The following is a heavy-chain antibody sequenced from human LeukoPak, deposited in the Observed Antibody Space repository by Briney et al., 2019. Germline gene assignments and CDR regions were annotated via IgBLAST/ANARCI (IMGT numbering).Heavy chain of an antibody. CDR2: IRYDGSNK. V-gene: IGHV3-30*02. CDR1: GFTFSSYG. CDR3: AKAHGWVRGAVGY. D-gene: IGHD3-10*01. J-gene: IGHJ4*02. Sequence: GGSLRLSCAASGFTFSSYGMHWVRQAPGKGLEWVAFIRYDGSNKYYADSVKGRFTISRDNSKNTLYLQMNSLRAEDTAVYYCAKAHGWVRGAVGYWGQGTLVTVSS.